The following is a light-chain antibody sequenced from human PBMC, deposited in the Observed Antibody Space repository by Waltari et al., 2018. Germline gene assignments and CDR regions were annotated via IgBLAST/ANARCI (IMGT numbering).Light chain of an antibody. CDR2: AAS. J-gene: IGKJ1*01. CDR1: QSIGTY. CDR3: QQSYTTPRT. V-gene: IGKV1-39*01. Sequence: DIQMTQSPSSLSASVGDRVTITCRASQSIGTYLNWYQHKPGRAPERLIYAASTLKGGVPSRFSGSGTETHFTLAISSLQREDFATYYCQQSYTTPRTFGQGTKVEIK.